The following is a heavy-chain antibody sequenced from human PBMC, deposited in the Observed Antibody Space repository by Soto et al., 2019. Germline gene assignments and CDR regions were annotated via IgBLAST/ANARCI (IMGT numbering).Heavy chain of an antibody. CDR2: IWYDGSNK. Sequence: QVQLVESGGGVVQPGRSLRLSCAASGFTFSSYGMHWVRQAPGKGLEWVAVIWYDGSNKYYEDSVKGRFTISRDNSKNTLYLQMNSLRAEDTAVYYCARDYWKTFDYWGQGTLVTVSS. CDR3: ARDYWKTFDY. D-gene: IGHD1-1*01. J-gene: IGHJ4*02. V-gene: IGHV3-33*01. CDR1: GFTFSSYG.